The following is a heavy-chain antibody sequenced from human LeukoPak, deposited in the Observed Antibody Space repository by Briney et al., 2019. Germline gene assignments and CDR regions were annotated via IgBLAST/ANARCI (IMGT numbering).Heavy chain of an antibody. J-gene: IGHJ4*02. Sequence: GGSLRLSCAASGFTFSAYTISWVRQAPGKGLEWDSSFTSSSSSIYYADSVKGRFTISRDNAKNSLYLQLSSLGAEDTAVYYCARGWGSYYFDSWGQGTLVTVSS. CDR3: ARGWGSYYFDS. CDR2: FTSSSSSI. V-gene: IGHV3-21*01. CDR1: GFTFSAYT. D-gene: IGHD3-16*01.